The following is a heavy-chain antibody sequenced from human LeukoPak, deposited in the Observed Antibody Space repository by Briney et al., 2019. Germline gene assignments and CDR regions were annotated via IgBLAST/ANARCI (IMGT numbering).Heavy chain of an antibody. D-gene: IGHD5-12*01. CDR3: ARVYGYTLKGGALDI. V-gene: IGHV4-59*01. J-gene: IGHJ3*02. CDR2: IYYSGST. CDR1: GGSISSYY. Sequence: PSETLSLTCTVSGGSISSYYWSWIRQPPGKGLEWIGYIYYSGSTNYNPSLKSRVTISVDTSKNQFSLKLSSVTAADTAVYYCARVYGYTLKGGALDIWGQGTMVTVSS.